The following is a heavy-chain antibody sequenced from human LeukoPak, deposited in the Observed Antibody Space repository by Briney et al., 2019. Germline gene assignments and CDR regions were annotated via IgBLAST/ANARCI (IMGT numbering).Heavy chain of an antibody. CDR1: GFTFSSYA. V-gene: IGHV3-23*01. D-gene: IGHD1-26*01. CDR3: AKVRSVGELLGFDY. Sequence: GGSLRLSCAASGFTFSSYAMSWVRQAPGKGLEWVSAISGSGGSTYYADSVQGRFAISRDNSKSTLYLRMNTLRAEDTAVYYCAKVRSVGELLGFDYWGQGTLVTVSS. J-gene: IGHJ4*02. CDR2: ISGSGGST.